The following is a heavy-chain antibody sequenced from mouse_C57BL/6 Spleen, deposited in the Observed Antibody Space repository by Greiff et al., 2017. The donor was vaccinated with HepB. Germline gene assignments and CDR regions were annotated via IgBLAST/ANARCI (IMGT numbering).Heavy chain of an antibody. CDR1: GYTFTSYD. Sequence: VHLVESGPELVKPGASVKLSCKASGYTFTSYDINWVKQRPGQGLEWIGWIYPRDGSTKYNEKFKGKATLTVDTSSSTAYMELHSLTSEDSAVYFCARNPDYYAMDYWGQGTSVTVSS. CDR2: IYPRDGST. J-gene: IGHJ4*01. CDR3: ARNPDYYAMDY. V-gene: IGHV1-85*01.